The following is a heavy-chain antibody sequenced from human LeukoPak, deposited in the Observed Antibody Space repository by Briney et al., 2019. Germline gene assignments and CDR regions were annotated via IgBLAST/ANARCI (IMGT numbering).Heavy chain of an antibody. J-gene: IGHJ4*02. CDR1: GGSFSGYY. CDR2: INHSGST. CDR3: ASFTYYYDSSGTTGHFDY. V-gene: IGHV4-34*01. Sequence: SETLSLTCAVYGGSFSGYYWSWIRQPPGKGLEWIGEINHSGSTNYNPSLKSRVTISVGTSKNQFSLKLSSVTAADTAVYYCASFTYYYDSSGTTGHFDYWGQGTLVTVSS. D-gene: IGHD3-22*01.